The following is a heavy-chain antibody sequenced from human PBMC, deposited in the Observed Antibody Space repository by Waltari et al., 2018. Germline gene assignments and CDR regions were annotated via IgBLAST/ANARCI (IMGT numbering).Heavy chain of an antibody. J-gene: IGHJ3*02. CDR1: GGSISSSSYY. Sequence: QLQLQESGPGLVKPSETLSLTCTVSGGSISSSSYYWGWTRQPPGKGLEWIGSIYYSGSTYYNPSLKSRVTISVDTSKNQFSLKLSSVTAADTAVYYCARDSPGLVNAFDIWGQGTMVTVSS. CDR3: ARDSPGLVNAFDI. CDR2: IYYSGST. D-gene: IGHD6-6*01. V-gene: IGHV4-39*07.